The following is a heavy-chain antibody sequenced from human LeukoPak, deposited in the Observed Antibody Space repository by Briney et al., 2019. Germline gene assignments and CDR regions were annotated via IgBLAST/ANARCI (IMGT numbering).Heavy chain of an antibody. CDR1: GYTFTGYY. CDR3: ASPGSGSSIDYFDY. J-gene: IGHJ4*02. Sequence: GASVKVSCKASGYTFTGYYMHWVRQAPGQGLEWMGWINPNSGGTNYAQKFQGRVTMTRDTSISTAYMELSRLRSEDTAVYYCASPGSGSSIDYFDYWGQGTLVTVSS. V-gene: IGHV1-2*02. CDR2: INPNSGGT. D-gene: IGHD3-10*01.